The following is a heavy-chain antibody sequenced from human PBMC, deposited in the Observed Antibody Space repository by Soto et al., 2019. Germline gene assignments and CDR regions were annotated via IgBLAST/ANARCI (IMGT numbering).Heavy chain of an antibody. Sequence: VASVKVSCKASGYTFTTYSMHWVRQPPGQTLEWMGSINTGNGDTTYSQKFQDRVTITRDTSARTAYMELSRLSSEDTAVYYCARVLLGSETYYNTLDYWGQGTLVTVAS. CDR2: INTGNGDT. CDR1: GYTFTTYS. V-gene: IGHV1-3*04. CDR3: ARVLLGSETYYNTLDY. J-gene: IGHJ4*02. D-gene: IGHD3-10*01.